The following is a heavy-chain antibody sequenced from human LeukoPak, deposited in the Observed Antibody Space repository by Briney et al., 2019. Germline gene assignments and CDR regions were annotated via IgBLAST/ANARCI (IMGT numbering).Heavy chain of an antibody. V-gene: IGHV4-59*12. CDR2: IYYSGST. D-gene: IGHD3-22*01. J-gene: IGHJ4*02. Sequence: PSETLSLTCTVSSGSITNYYWSWIRQPPGKGLEWIGHIYYSGSTDYHPSLKSRVTISVDKSKNQFSLKLSSVTAADTAVYYCATYYDSSGYKLDYWGQGTLVTVSS. CDR3: ATYYDSSGYKLDY. CDR1: SGSITNYY.